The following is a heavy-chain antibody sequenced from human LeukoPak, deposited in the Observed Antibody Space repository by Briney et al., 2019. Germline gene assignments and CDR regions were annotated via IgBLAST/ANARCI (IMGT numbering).Heavy chain of an antibody. D-gene: IGHD3-22*01. CDR3: ARGQDGYYDSSGYDY. CDR1: GYTFTNYG. Sequence: GASVKVSRKASGYTFTNYGITWVRQAPGQGLEWMGWISTYNGNTDYAQKLQGRVTITRNTSISTAYMELSSLRSEDTAVYYCARGQDGYYDSSGYDYWGQGTLVTVSS. J-gene: IGHJ4*02. CDR2: ISTYNGNT. V-gene: IGHV1-8*03.